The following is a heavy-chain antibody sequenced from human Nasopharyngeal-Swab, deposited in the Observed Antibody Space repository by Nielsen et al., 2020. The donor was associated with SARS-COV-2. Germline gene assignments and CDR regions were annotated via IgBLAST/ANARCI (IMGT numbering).Heavy chain of an antibody. CDR2: ISYDGSNK. Sequence: GESLKIPCAASGFTFSSYDMHWVRQAPGKGLEWVAVISYDGSNKYYADSVKGRFTISRDNSKNTLYLQMNSLRAEDTAVYYCAKGGGTTGTVGLDIWGQGTMVTVSS. CDR1: GFTFSSYD. V-gene: IGHV3-30*18. J-gene: IGHJ3*02. D-gene: IGHD1-1*01. CDR3: AKGGGTTGTVGLDI.